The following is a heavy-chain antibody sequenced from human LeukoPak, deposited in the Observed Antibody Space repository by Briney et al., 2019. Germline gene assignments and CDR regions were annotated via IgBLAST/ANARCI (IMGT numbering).Heavy chain of an antibody. J-gene: IGHJ4*02. CDR2: FDPEDGET. CDR3: AFRGYCGSTSCLDDGDY. D-gene: IGHD2-2*01. Sequence: GASVKVSCKVSGYTLTELSMHWVRQAPGKGLEWMGGFDPEDGETIYAQKFQGRVTMTEDTSTDTAYMELSSLRSEDTAVYYCAFRGYCGSTSCLDDGDYWGQGTLVTVSS. CDR1: GYTLTELS. V-gene: IGHV1-24*01.